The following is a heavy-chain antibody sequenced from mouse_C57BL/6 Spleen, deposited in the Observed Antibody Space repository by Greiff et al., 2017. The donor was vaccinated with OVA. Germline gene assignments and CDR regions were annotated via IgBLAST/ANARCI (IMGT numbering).Heavy chain of an antibody. CDR2: INPSNGGT. CDR1: GYTFTSYW. CDR3: AREACTTVVNKGEEYFDY. J-gene: IGHJ2*01. D-gene: IGHD1-1*01. Sequence: VQLQQPGTELVKPGASVKLSCKASGYTFTSYWMHWVKQRPGQGLEWIGNINPSNGGTNYNEKFKSKATLTVDKSSSTAYMQLSSLTSEDSAVYYCAREACTTVVNKGEEYFDYWGQGTTLTVSS. V-gene: IGHV1-53*01.